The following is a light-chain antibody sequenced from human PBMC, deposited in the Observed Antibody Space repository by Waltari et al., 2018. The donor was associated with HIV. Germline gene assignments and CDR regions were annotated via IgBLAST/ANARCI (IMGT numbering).Light chain of an antibody. CDR3: QQYFLTPFT. V-gene: IGKV4-1*01. CDR1: RSVLASSANQHY. CDR2: LAS. J-gene: IGKJ4*01. Sequence: DIVMTTSPHSLAVSLGATDTINCTSTRSVLASSANQHYLAWYQQRPGQPPTLLIYLASSRESGVPDRFSGSGSGTDFALTISSLQAEDVAVYYCQQYFLTPFTFGGGTKVEIK.